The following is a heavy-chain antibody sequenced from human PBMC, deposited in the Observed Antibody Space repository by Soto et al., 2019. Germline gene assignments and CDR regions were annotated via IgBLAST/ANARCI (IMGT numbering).Heavy chain of an antibody. V-gene: IGHV3-23*01. CDR3: AMTRLYDTGTNDYHRDALDI. D-gene: IGHD3-22*01. Sequence: EVQLLESGGGMVEPRGSLKLSCAASGFSFGTYVMNWVRQAPGKGLEWVSGISGSGGRVYYADTVKGRFTISRDNSRNTLHLQMNSLRAEDTSIYYCAMTRLYDTGTNDYHRDALDIWCQGTQVTVSS. J-gene: IGHJ3*02. CDR2: ISGSGGRV. CDR1: GFSFGTYV.